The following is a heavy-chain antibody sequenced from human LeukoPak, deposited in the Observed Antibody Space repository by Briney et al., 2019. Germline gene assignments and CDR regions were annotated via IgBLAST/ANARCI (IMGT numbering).Heavy chain of an antibody. V-gene: IGHV4-59*01. CDR1: GGSISSDY. CDR3: AAFSGLVYYYYGMEV. D-gene: IGHD6-19*01. Sequence: SETLSLTCTVSGGSISSDYWNWIRQSPGKGLEWIGYVYNSGNTIYNPSLRSRVTISIDTSKNQFSLNLSSVTAADSAVYYCAAFSGLVYYYYGMEVWGQGTTVTVSS. CDR2: VYNSGNT. J-gene: IGHJ6*02.